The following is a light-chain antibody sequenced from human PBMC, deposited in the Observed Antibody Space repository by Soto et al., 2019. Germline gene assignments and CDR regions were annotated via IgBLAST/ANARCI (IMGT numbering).Light chain of an antibody. CDR1: SSDIGGYNY. J-gene: IGLJ2*01. V-gene: IGLV2-14*01. CDR3: SSYTSSSTVI. CDR2: DVR. Sequence: QSVLTQPASVSGSPGQSITISCTGTSSDIGGYNYISWYQQLPGKAPKFIIYDVRNRPSGVSNRFSGSRSGNTASLTISGLQAEDEADYYGSSYTSSSTVIFGGGTKLTV.